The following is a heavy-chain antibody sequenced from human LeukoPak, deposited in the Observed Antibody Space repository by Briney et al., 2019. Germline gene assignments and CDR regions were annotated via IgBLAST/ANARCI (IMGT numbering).Heavy chain of an antibody. D-gene: IGHD3-10*01. CDR2: IDTTTGNP. CDR1: GYPFSAHF. Sequence: ASVRVSCKASGYPFSAHFLNCVRQAPGQGLEWMGNIDTTTGNPRYAQDFTGRFVFSLDTSVSTAYLQITSLKADDTAAYYCVRGTPTPGMDYWGQGTQVTVSS. V-gene: IGHV7-4-1*02. J-gene: IGHJ4*02. CDR3: VRGTPTPGMDY.